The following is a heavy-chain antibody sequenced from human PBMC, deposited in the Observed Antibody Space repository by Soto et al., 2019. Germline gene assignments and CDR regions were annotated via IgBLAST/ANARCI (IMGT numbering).Heavy chain of an antibody. Sequence: EVQLVESGGGLIQPGGSLRLSCAASGFTVSSNYMSWVHQAPGKGLEWVSVIYSGGSTYYADSVKGRFTISRDNSKNTLYLQMNSLRAEDTAVYYCARDRFVLAYGMDVWGQGTTVTVSS. J-gene: IGHJ6*02. CDR2: IYSGGST. D-gene: IGHD3-3*02. V-gene: IGHV3-53*01. CDR3: ARDRFVLAYGMDV. CDR1: GFTVSSNY.